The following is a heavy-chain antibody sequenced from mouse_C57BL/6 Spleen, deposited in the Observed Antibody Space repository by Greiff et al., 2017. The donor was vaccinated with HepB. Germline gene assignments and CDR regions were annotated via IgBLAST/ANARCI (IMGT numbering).Heavy chain of an antibody. Sequence: VQLQQSGAELVRPGASVTLSCKASGYTFTDYEMHWVKQTPVHGLEWIGAIDPETGGTAYNQKFKGKAILTADKSSSTAYMELRSLTSEDSAVYYCTRFTTERGVYYFDYWGQGTTLTVSS. CDR3: TRFTTERGVYYFDY. CDR1: GYTFTDYE. CDR2: IDPETGGT. V-gene: IGHV1-15*01. J-gene: IGHJ2*01. D-gene: IGHD1-1*01.